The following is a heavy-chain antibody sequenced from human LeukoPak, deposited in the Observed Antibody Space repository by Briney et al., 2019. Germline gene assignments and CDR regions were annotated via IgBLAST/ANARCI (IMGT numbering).Heavy chain of an antibody. CDR2: INSDGSST. V-gene: IGHV3-74*01. D-gene: IGHD4-23*01. CDR1: GFTFSSYW. Sequence: PGGSLRLSCAASGFTFSSYWVHWVRQAPGKGLVWVSRINSDGSSTTYADSVKGRFTMSRDNAKNTLYLQMNSLTAEDTAVYHCAISYGGNTIFDYWGQGTLVTVSS. J-gene: IGHJ4*02. CDR3: AISYGGNTIFDY.